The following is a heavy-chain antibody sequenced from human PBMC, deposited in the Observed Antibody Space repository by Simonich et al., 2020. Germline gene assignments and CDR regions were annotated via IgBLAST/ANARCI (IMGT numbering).Heavy chain of an antibody. J-gene: IGHJ3*02. CDR3: AKSRIVGATTDAFDI. CDR1: GFTFSSYG. D-gene: IGHD1-26*01. V-gene: IGHV3-30*18. CDR2: RWYDGSNK. Sequence: QVQLVESGGGVVQPGRSLRLSCAASGFTFSSYGMHWVRQAPGKGLEGVVVRWYDGSNKYYADSVKGRFTISRDNSKNTLYLQMNSLRAEDTAMYYCAKSRIVGATTDAFDIWGQGTMVTVSS.